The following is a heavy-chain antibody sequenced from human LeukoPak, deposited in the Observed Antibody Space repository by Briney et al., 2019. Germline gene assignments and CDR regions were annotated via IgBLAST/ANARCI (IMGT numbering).Heavy chain of an antibody. V-gene: IGHV3-48*03. J-gene: IGHJ4*02. Sequence: AGGSLRLSCVVSGFSFSDYEMAWVRQAPGMGLEWISYISNSGEIRRYADAVKGRFAISRDNAKNSVSLQMNSLRADDTGLYFCAGGPQYSGSYGDWGQGTLVTVSS. D-gene: IGHD1-26*01. CDR1: GFSFSDYE. CDR3: AGGPQYSGSYGD. CDR2: ISNSGEIR.